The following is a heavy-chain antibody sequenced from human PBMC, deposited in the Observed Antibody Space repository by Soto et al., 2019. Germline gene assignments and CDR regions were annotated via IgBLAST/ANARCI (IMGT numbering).Heavy chain of an antibody. J-gene: IGHJ4*02. CDR1: GYTFTSYY. CDR3: ARPPYPGCINAVCYPLDY. V-gene: IGHV1-46*01. D-gene: IGHD2-8*01. Sequence: QVQLVQSGAEVKKPGASVKISCKASGYTFTSYYMHWVRQAPGQGLEWMGIINPSGGSTNYAQKPQGRVTMTTDPSTSTVYMELNSLRYEDTAVYYCARPPYPGCINAVCYPLDYWGQGTLVTVSS. CDR2: INPSGGST.